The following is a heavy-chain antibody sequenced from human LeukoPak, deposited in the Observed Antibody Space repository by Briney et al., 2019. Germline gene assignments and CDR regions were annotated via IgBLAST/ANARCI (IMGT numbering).Heavy chain of an antibody. CDR3: AGVELWPTAHFDY. J-gene: IGHJ4*02. CDR2: IYYSGST. D-gene: IGHD1-7*01. V-gene: IGHV4-31*03. Sequence: SETLSLTCTVSGGSISSGAYYWSWLRQHPGKGLEWIGYIYYSGSTYYNPSLKSRVTISVDMSKNQFSLNLNSVIDADTAVYYCAGVELWPTAHFDYWGPGTLVTVSS. CDR1: GGSISSGAYY.